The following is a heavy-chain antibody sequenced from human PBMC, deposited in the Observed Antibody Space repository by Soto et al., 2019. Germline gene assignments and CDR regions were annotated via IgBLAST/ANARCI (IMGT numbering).Heavy chain of an antibody. CDR3: AREGALLNWFDP. V-gene: IGHV3-23*01. Sequence: GGSLRLSCAASGFTFSTYAMNWVRQAPGKGLEWVSSISDNGGRTNYADSVKGRFTISRDNAKNSLYLQMNSLRAEDTAVYYCAREGALLNWFDPWGQG. CDR1: GFTFSTYA. D-gene: IGHD2-21*01. J-gene: IGHJ5*02. CDR2: ISDNGGRT.